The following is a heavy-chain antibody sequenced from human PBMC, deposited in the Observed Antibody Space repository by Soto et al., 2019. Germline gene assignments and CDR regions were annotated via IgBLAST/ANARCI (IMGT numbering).Heavy chain of an antibody. CDR3: TRAGSLQWLVPEDF. Sequence: ESLQTSRRASSYSFTHYWNNWARQLPGKGLEWMGTIDPSDSYTNYSPSFQGHVTISADKSITTTYLQWSSLKASDTAVYYCTRAGSLQWLVPEDFWGQGTLVTVSS. CDR1: SYSFTHYW. D-gene: IGHD6-19*01. CDR2: IDPSDSYT. V-gene: IGHV5-10-1*01. J-gene: IGHJ4*02.